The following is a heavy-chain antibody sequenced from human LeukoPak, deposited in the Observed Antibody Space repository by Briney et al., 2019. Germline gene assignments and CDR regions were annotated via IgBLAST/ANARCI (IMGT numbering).Heavy chain of an antibody. D-gene: IGHD5-18*01. CDR3: ARVSDTSMVAPGFDS. Sequence: ASVKVSCKTSGYNFNRYTITWVRQAPGQGLEWMGWVSTSNGDTSYADKFQGRVTMTTETVTKTAYMELRRLRSGDTAMYFCARVSDTSMVAPGFDSWGQGTLVTVSS. J-gene: IGHJ4*02. V-gene: IGHV1-18*01. CDR2: VSTSNGDT. CDR1: GYNFNRYT.